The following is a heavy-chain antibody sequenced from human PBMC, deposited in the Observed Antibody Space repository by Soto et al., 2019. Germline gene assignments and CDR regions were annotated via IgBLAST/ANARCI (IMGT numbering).Heavy chain of an antibody. Sequence: QVQLVQSGGEMKKPGASVKVSCKASGYMFTTYGMSWVRQAPGQGLEWMGWISAYNGNTNYAQNLQGRVAMTTDTSTGTAYMELRSLRSDDTAVYFCARDGGFHAFDIWRQGTMVTVSS. CDR1: GYMFTTYG. CDR3: ARDGGFHAFDI. V-gene: IGHV1-18*01. CDR2: ISAYNGNT. J-gene: IGHJ3*02. D-gene: IGHD2-15*01.